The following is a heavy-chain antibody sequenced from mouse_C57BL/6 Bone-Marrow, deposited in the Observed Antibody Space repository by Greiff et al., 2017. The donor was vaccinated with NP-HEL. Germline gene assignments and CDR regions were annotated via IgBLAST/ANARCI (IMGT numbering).Heavy chain of an antibody. J-gene: IGHJ1*03. CDR3: ARRDLSGTEREGYFDV. CDR2: INPCSGYT. Sequence: QVQLQQPGAELAKPGASVKLSCKASGYTFTSYWMHWVKQRPGQGLEWIGNINPCSGYTQYNQKFKDKATLTVDKSSSTAYMQLSSLTYEDSADYYCARRDLSGTEREGYFDVWGTGTTVTVSS. D-gene: IGHD1-1*01. CDR1: GYTFTSYW. V-gene: IGHV1-7*01.